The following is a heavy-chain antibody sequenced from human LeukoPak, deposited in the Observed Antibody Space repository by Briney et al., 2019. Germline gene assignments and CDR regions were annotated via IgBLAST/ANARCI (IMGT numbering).Heavy chain of an antibody. CDR3: ARGEINYYYYMDV. CDR2: INQDGSVK. CDR1: GFTFSSDW. J-gene: IGHJ6*03. D-gene: IGHD1-26*01. V-gene: IGHV3-7*01. Sequence: GGSLRLSCAASGFTFSSDWMNWVRQAPGKGLEWVATINQDGSVKYYVDSVKGRFTISRDNAKNSLYLQMNSLRAEDTAVYYCARGEINYYYYMDVWGKGTTVTVSS.